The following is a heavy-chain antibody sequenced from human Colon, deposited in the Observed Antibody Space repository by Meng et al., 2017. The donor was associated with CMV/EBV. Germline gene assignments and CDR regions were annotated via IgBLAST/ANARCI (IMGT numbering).Heavy chain of an antibody. D-gene: IGHD2-8*02. J-gene: IGHJ4*02. CDR3: ARHSLTILTD. CDR2: IHWDDDK. CDR1: GFSLTTTGAG. Sequence: PLKGSGPALVKPTQTLTLTCPFSGFSLTTTGAGVAWVRQPPGKAPELLALIHWDDDKRYSPSLKNRLNITKDTSKNQVVLSMTDLDPADTGTFYCARHSLTILTDWGQGALVTVSS. V-gene: IGHV2-5*02.